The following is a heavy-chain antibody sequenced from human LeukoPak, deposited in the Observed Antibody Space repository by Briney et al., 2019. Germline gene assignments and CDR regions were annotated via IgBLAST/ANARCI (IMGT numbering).Heavy chain of an antibody. J-gene: IGHJ5*02. CDR1: GFTFSSYA. CDR2: ISGSGGST. Sequence: GGSLRLSCAASGFTFSSYAMSWVRQAPVKGLEWASAISGSGGSTYYADSVKGRFTISRDNSKNTLYLQMNSLRAEDTAVYYCAKDPRPKRYSSSWYSGWFDPWGQGTLVTVSS. CDR3: AKDPRPKRYSSSWYSGWFDP. V-gene: IGHV3-23*01. D-gene: IGHD6-13*01.